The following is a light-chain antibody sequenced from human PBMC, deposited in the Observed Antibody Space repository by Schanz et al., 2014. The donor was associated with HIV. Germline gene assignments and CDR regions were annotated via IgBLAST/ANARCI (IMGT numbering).Light chain of an antibody. V-gene: IGLV2-14*03. Sequence: QSVLTQPASVSGSLGQSITISCAGTTGDVGGYNYVSWYQQHPGKAPKVVIYDVSNRPSGVSNRFSGSKSGNTASLTISGLQAEDEADYYCATWDDGLDAWVFGGGTKLTVL. CDR3: ATWDDGLDAWV. J-gene: IGLJ3*02. CDR2: DVS. CDR1: TGDVGGYNY.